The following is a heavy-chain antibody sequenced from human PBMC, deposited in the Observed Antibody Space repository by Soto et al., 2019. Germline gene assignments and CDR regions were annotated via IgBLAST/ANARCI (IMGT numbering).Heavy chain of an antibody. CDR2: IGAYNGNT. J-gene: IGHJ1*01. CDR3: ARGAFGIAVAGFSTEYFQH. V-gene: IGHV1-18*01. Sequence: ASVKVSCKASGYTFTSYGISWVRQAPGQGLEWMGWIGAYNGNTNYAQKLQGRVTMTTDTSTSTAYMELRSLRSDDTAVYYCARGAFGIAVAGFSTEYFQHWGQGTLVTVSS. CDR1: GYTFTSYG. D-gene: IGHD6-19*01.